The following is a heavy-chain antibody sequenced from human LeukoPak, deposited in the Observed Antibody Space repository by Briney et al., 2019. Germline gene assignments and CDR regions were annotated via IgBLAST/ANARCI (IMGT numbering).Heavy chain of an antibody. D-gene: IGHD6-19*01. CDR3: TKELHVAVAVADYYYFYMDV. CDR2: INGGGNTT. V-gene: IGHV3-23*01. CDR1: GFAFSSFA. J-gene: IGHJ6*03. Sequence: GGSLRLSCAASGFAFSSFAMGWVRQSPGKGLEWLSTINGGGNTTFYSDSVKGRFTISRDNSKNALYLHMDSLRPDDTAIYYCTKELHVAVAVADYYYFYMDVWGRGTAVTVSS.